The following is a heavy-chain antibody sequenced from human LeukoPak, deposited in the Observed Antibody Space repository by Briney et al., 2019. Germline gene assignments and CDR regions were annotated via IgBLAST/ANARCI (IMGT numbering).Heavy chain of an antibody. D-gene: IGHD2-2*03. CDR2: INPSGGST. J-gene: IGHJ3*02. CDR3: ARETKGGYCSSTSCPGRPDRAFDI. CDR1: GYTFTSYY. V-gene: IGHV1-46*01. Sequence: ASVKVSCKASGYTFTSYYMHWVRQAPGQGLEWMGIINPSGGSTSYAQKFQGRVTMTRDTSTSTVYMELSSLRSEDTAVYYCARETKGGYCSSTSCPGRPDRAFDIWGQGTMVTVSS.